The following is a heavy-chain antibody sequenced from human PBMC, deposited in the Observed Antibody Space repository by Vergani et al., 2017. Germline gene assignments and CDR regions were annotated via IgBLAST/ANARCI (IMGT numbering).Heavy chain of an antibody. V-gene: IGHV5-10-1*03. D-gene: IGHD3-9*01. CDR3: ATLRYFDWLSTNYDAFDI. CDR2: IDPSDSYT. J-gene: IGHJ3*02. CDR1: GYSFTSYW. Sequence: EVQLVQSGAEVKKPGESLRISCKGSGYSFTSYWISWVRQMPGKGLEWMGRIDPSDSYTNYSPSFQGHVTISADKYISTAYLQWSSLKASDTAMYYCATLRYFDWLSTNYDAFDIWGQGTMVTVSS.